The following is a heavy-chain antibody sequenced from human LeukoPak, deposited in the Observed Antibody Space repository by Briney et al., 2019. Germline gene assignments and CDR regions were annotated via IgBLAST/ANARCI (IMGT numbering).Heavy chain of an antibody. Sequence: GSLRLSCAASGFTVSSNYMSWVRQAPGKGLEWVSVIYSGGSTYYADSVKGRFTISRDNSKNTLYLQMNSLRAEDTAVYYCARLYGSGSYYKFPFLDYWGQGTLVTVSS. CDR3: ARLYGSGSYYKFPFLDY. V-gene: IGHV3-53*01. D-gene: IGHD3-10*01. CDR2: IYSGGST. J-gene: IGHJ4*02. CDR1: GFTVSSNY.